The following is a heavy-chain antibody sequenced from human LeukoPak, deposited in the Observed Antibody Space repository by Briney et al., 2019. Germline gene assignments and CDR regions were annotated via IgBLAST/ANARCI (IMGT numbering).Heavy chain of an antibody. D-gene: IGHD6-19*01. CDR3: TKLAVASADS. V-gene: IGHV3-48*03. J-gene: IGHJ4*02. Sequence: GGSLRLSCAASGFSFSSNEKNCVRQAPGKGLEWVSNISPSGSTKYYADSVKGRFTVSRDNAKNSLYLQMNSLRAGDTGVYYCTKLAVASADSWGQGTLVTVSS. CDR2: ISPSGSTK. CDR1: GFSFSSNE.